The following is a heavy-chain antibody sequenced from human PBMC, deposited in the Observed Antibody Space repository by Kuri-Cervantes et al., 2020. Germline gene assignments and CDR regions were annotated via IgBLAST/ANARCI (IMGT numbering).Heavy chain of an antibody. Sequence: GGSLRLSFAASGFTFSSYGTHWVRQAPGKGLEWVANIKQDESEKVYVDSVKARFTISRDNAKNSLYLQMNSLRAEDTAVYYCARRRYFAYFDYWGQGTPVTVSS. CDR1: GFTFSSYG. CDR3: ARRRYFAYFDY. CDR2: IKQDESEK. D-gene: IGHD3-9*01. V-gene: IGHV3-7*01. J-gene: IGHJ4*02.